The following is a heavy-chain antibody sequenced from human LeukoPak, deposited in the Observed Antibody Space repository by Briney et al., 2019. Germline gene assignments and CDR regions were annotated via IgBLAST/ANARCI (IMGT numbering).Heavy chain of an antibody. CDR2: IWYDGSNK. J-gene: IGHJ4*01. Sequence: PGGSLRLSCAASGFTFSSYGMHWVRQAPGKGLEWVAVIWYDGSNKYYVDSVKGRFTISRDNSKNTLYLQMNSLRAEDTAVYYCAREVSSSWFDYWGQGTLVTVSS. CDR3: AREVSSSWFDY. CDR1: GFTFSSYG. D-gene: IGHD6-13*01. V-gene: IGHV3-33*01.